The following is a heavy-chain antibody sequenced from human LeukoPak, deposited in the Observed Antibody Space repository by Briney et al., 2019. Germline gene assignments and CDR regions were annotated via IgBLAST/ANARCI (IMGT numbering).Heavy chain of an antibody. J-gene: IGHJ4*02. CDR1: GFTFSSYE. D-gene: IGHD3-16*01. V-gene: IGHV3-48*03. Sequence: PGGSLRLSCAASGFTFSSYEMNWVRQAPGKGLEWVSYISSSGSTIYYADSVKGRFTISRDNAKNSLYLQMNSLRAEDTPVYYCASSWGYYFDYWGQGTLVTVSS. CDR3: ASSWGYYFDY. CDR2: ISSSGSTI.